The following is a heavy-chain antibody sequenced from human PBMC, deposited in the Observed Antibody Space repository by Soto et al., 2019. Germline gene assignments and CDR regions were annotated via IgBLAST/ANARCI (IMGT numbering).Heavy chain of an antibody. V-gene: IGHV1-18*01. J-gene: IGHJ6*03. Sequence: GASVKVSCKASGYTFTNYGISWVRQAPGQGLEWMGWISAYNGNTNYAQKLQGRVTMTTDTSTSTAYMELRSLRSDDTAVYYCARVPHCSGGSCYGYYYYYYMDVWGKGTTVTVSS. CDR2: ISAYNGNT. CDR1: GYTFTNYG. D-gene: IGHD2-15*01. CDR3: ARVPHCSGGSCYGYYYYYYMDV.